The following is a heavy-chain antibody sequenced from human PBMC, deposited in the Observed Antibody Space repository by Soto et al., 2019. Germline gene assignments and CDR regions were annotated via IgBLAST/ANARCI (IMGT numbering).Heavy chain of an antibody. CDR2: ISSSSSYI. J-gene: IGHJ6*03. CDR3: AREMIIPYYYGSGSYYNRSLNYYYYMDV. V-gene: IGHV3-21*01. D-gene: IGHD3-10*01. Sequence: GGSLRLSCAASGFTFSSYSMNWVRQAPGKGLEWVSSISSSSSYIYYADSVKGRFTISRDNAKNSLYLQMNSLRAEDTAVYYCAREMIIPYYYGSGSYYNRSLNYYYYMDVWGKGTTVTVSS. CDR1: GFTFSSYS.